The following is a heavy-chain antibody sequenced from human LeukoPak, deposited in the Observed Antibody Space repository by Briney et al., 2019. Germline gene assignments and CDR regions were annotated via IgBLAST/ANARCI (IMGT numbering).Heavy chain of an antibody. Sequence: ASVKVSCKASGYSFTGYYTHWVRQAPGQGLEWMGWINPDGDVTKSAQKFQGRVTMTTDKSINTVFMELSGLTSDDTALYYCARGPNHYYYMDVWGKGTTVTISS. V-gene: IGHV1-2*02. CDR2: INPDGDVT. D-gene: IGHD2-8*01. CDR1: GYSFTGYY. J-gene: IGHJ6*03. CDR3: ARGPNHYYYMDV.